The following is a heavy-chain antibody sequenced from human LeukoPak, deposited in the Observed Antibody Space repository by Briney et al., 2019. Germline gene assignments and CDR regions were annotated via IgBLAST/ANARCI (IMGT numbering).Heavy chain of an antibody. V-gene: IGHV4-4*07. CDR2: IYTSGST. CDR1: GGSISSYY. D-gene: IGHD6-13*01. Sequence: SETLSLTCTVSGGSISSYYWSWIRQPAGKGLEWIGRIYTSGSTNYNPSLKSRVTMSVDTSKNQFSLKLSSVTAADTAVYYCARVGWYSSSWYGSYYYYYYMDVWGKGTTVTISS. J-gene: IGHJ6*03. CDR3: ARVGWYSSSWYGSYYYYYYMDV.